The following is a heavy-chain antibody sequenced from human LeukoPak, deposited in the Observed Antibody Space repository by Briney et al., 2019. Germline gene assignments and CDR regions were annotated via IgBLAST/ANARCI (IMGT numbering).Heavy chain of an antibody. D-gene: IGHD2-2*01. J-gene: IGHJ4*02. CDR1: GFTFDDYG. V-gene: IGHV3-20*04. CDR2: INWNGGST. Sequence: GGSLRLSCAASGFTFDDYGMSWVRQAPGKGLEWVSGINWNGGSTGYADSVKGRFTISRDNAKNSLYLQMNSLRAEDTAVYYCAGPMGPAAIFGFDYWGQGTLVTVSS. CDR3: AGPMGPAAIFGFDY.